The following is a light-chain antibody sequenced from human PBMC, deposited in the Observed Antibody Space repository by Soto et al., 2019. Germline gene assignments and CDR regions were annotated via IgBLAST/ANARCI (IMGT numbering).Light chain of an antibody. Sequence: EIGLAQSPATLSSFPGDRVTLSCRASQYINTRLAWYQHRPGQAPRLLIYQTSIRATGIPARFSGSGSGTEFTLTISSLESEDFAVYYCQQYKNWPPITFGQGTRLEIK. J-gene: IGKJ5*01. CDR2: QTS. CDR3: QQYKNWPPIT. V-gene: IGKV3-15*01. CDR1: QYINTR.